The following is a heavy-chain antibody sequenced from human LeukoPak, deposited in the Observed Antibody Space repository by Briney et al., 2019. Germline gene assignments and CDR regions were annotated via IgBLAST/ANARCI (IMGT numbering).Heavy chain of an antibody. Sequence: GGSLRLSCVISGLPFNSFWMHWVRQAPGEGLVWVSRINSDGSSSAYVDSVEGRFTISRNDAKNVLYLHMNSLRADDTAVYYCAICFSGCDYWGQGTLVTVSS. CDR3: AICFSGCDY. CDR2: INSDGSSS. V-gene: IGHV3-74*01. J-gene: IGHJ4*02. D-gene: IGHD2-21*01. CDR1: GLPFNSFW.